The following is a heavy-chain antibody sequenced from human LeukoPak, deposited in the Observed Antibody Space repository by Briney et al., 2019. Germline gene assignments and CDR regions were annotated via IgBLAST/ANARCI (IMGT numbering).Heavy chain of an antibody. V-gene: IGHV1-69*13. CDR2: IIPIFGTA. Sequence: SVKVSCKASGGTFSSYAISWVRQVPGQGLEWMGGIIPIFGTANYAQKFQGRVTITADESTSTAYMELSSLRSEDTAVYYCARSRKKSIAVAGSKGFDYWGQGTLVTVSS. J-gene: IGHJ4*02. CDR3: ARSRKKSIAVAGSKGFDY. CDR1: GGTFSSYA. D-gene: IGHD6-19*01.